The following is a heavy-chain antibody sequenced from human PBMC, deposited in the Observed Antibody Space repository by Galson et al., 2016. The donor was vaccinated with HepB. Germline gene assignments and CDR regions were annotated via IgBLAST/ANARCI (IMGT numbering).Heavy chain of an antibody. J-gene: IGHJ4*02. CDR1: GSSSTTYW. V-gene: IGHV5-51*01. Sequence: QSGAEVKKPGESLRISCTGSGSSSTTYWIGWVRQMPGKGVEWVGLIYPGDSDAKYSPSFEGQVTMSADMSTNTAYLQWSSLKASDAAIYYCARVVTMTGTPFDAWGQGTLVTVSS. D-gene: IGHD3-9*01. CDR3: ARVVTMTGTPFDA. CDR2: IYPGDSDA.